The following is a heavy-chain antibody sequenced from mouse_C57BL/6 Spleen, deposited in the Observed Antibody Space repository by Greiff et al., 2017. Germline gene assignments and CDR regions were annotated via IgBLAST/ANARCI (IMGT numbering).Heavy chain of an antibody. CDR3: ARDYYGSSLYYYAMDY. CDR1: GYTFTSYG. D-gene: IGHD1-1*01. J-gene: IGHJ4*01. Sequence: QVQLQQSGAELARPGASVKLSCKASGYTFTSYGISWVKQRTGQGLEWIGEIYPRSGNTYYNEKFKGKATLTADKSSSTAYMELRSLTSEDSAVXFCARDYYGSSLYYYAMDYWGQGTSVTVSS. CDR2: IYPRSGNT. V-gene: IGHV1-81*01.